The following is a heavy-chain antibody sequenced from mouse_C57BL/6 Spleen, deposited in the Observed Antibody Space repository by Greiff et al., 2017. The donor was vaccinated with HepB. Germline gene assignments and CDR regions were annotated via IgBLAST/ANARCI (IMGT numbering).Heavy chain of an antibody. D-gene: IGHD2-4*01. V-gene: IGHV1-36*01. Sequence: VQLKESGPVLVKPGPSVKISCKASGFTFTDYYMHWVKQSHGKSLEWIGLVYPYNGGTSYNQKFKGKATLTVDTSSSTAYMELNSLTSEDSAVYYCARTSDYDGPRFAYWGQGTLVTVSA. CDR3: ARTSDYDGPRFAY. CDR1: GFTFTDYY. J-gene: IGHJ3*01. CDR2: VYPYNGGT.